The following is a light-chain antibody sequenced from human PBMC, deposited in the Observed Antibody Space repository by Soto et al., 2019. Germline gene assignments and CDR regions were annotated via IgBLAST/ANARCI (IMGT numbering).Light chain of an antibody. V-gene: IGKV1-5*03. Sequence: DIQMTQSPSTLSASVGDRVTITCRASQSISSWLAWYQQKPGKAPKLLIYKASSLESGVPSRFSGSGSGTEFTLTISSLQPDDFATYYCQQYNSYSLTFGPGTRWISN. CDR2: KAS. CDR1: QSISSW. CDR3: QQYNSYSLT. J-gene: IGKJ3*01.